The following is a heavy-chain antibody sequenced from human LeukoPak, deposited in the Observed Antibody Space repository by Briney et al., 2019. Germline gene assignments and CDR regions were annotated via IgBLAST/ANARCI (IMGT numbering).Heavy chain of an antibody. CDR2: IYYSGDT. J-gene: IGHJ3*02. D-gene: IGHD6-13*01. Sequence: RSSETLSLTFNVSGGSISSNNWRWTRQPPRKGLEWIGYIYYSGDTNYNPSLKSRVTISIDTSKNQFSLKLSSVTAADSAVYYCARHGGRQLAHDAFDIWGQGTMVTVSS. CDR3: ARHGGRQLAHDAFDI. V-gene: IGHV4-59*08. CDR1: GGSISSNN.